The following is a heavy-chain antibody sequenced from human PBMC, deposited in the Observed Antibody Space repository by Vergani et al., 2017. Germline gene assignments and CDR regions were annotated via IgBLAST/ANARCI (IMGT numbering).Heavy chain of an antibody. V-gene: IGHV4-34*01. CDR3: ARVNTETNCHLYYYYYMDV. D-gene: IGHD4-11*01. CDR1: GGSFTSYH. CDR2: IDHTGRP. J-gene: IGHJ6*03. Sequence: QVQLQQWGGGLLKPSETLSLTCVVNGGSFTSYHWTWIRQSPGEGLEWVGDIDHTGRPDYNPSLKSRLTISEDKSRNQFSLTLNSVTATDTAIYFFARVNTETNCHLYYYYYMDVWGQWAAVAVS.